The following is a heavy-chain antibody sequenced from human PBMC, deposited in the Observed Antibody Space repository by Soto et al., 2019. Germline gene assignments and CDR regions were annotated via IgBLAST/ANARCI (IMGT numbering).Heavy chain of an antibody. V-gene: IGHV1-18*01. CDR1: GYTFTSYS. J-gene: IGHJ4*02. Sequence: QVHLVQSGAEVKKPGASVKVSCKASGYTFTSYSITWVRQAPGQGLEGMGWISAHNGNTDYAQKLQGRVIVTRDTSTSTAYMELRRLRSDDTAVYYCARGRYGDYWGQGALVTVSS. CDR2: ISAHNGNT. CDR3: ARGRYGDY. D-gene: IGHD1-1*01.